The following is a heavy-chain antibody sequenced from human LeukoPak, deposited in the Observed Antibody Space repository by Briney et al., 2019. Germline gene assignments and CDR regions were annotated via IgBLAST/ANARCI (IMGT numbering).Heavy chain of an antibody. CDR1: GGSISSYY. D-gene: IGHD3-16*02. CDR2: IYYSGST. J-gene: IGHJ6*02. CDR3: ARVTMITFGGVIVHYYYGMDV. V-gene: IGHV4-59*01. Sequence: NPSETLSLTCTVSGGSISSYYWSWIRQPPGKGLEWIGYIYYSGSTNYNPSLKSRVTISVDTSKNQFSLKLSSVTAADTAVYYCARVTMITFGGVIVHYYYGMDVWGQGTTVTVSS.